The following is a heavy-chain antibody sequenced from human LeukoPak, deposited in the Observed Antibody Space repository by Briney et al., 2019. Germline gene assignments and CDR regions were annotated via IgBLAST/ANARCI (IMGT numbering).Heavy chain of an antibody. Sequence: PGGSLRLSCAASGFTVSSNYMTWVRQAPGKGLEWIGEIYHSGSTNYNPSLKSRVTISVDKSKNQFSLKLSSVTAADTAVYYCATEVGATFFDYWGQGTLVTVSS. D-gene: IGHD1-26*01. V-gene: IGHV4-4*02. CDR2: IYHSGST. CDR1: GFTVSSNY. J-gene: IGHJ4*02. CDR3: ATEVGATFFDY.